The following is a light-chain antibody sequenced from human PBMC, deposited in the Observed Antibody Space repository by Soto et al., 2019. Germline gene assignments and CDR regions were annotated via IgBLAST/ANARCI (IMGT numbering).Light chain of an antibody. J-gene: IGLJ3*02. CDR1: SGSIASNY. CDR3: QSYDSSNLV. Sequence: NFMLTQPHSVSASPGKTVTISCTRSSGSIASNYVQWYQQRPGSSPTTVIYEDSQRPSGVPDRFSGSIDSSSNSASLTISGLKTEDEADYYCQSYDSSNLVFGGGTKLTVL. V-gene: IGLV6-57*01. CDR2: EDS.